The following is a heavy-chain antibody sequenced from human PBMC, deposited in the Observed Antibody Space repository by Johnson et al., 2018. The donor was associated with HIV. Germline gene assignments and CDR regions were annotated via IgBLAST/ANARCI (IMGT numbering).Heavy chain of an antibody. V-gene: IGHV3-23*04. CDR2: ISGSGGST. J-gene: IGHJ3*02. D-gene: IGHD2-15*01. CDR3: ARGAALPAAFDI. CDR1: GFTFSSYW. Sequence: VQLVESGGGLVQPGGSLRLSCAASGFTFSSYWMHWVRQAPGKGLVWVSVISGSGGSTYYADSVKGRFTISRDNSKNTLYLQMNSLRAEDTAVYYCARGAALPAAFDIWGQGTMVTVSS.